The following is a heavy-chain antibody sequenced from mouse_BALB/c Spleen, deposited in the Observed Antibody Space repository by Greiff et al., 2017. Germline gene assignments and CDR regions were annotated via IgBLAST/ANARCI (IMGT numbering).Heavy chain of an antibody. Sequence: VQGVESGPGLVQPSQSLSITCTVSGFSLTSYGVHWVRQSPGKGLEWLGVIWSGGSTDYNAAFISRLSISKDNSKSQVFFKMNSLQANDTAIYYCARKEYGNYDSFDYWGQGTTLTVSS. J-gene: IGHJ2*01. CDR3: ARKEYGNYDSFDY. CDR2: IWSGGST. D-gene: IGHD2-10*02. V-gene: IGHV2-2*02. CDR1: GFSLTSYG.